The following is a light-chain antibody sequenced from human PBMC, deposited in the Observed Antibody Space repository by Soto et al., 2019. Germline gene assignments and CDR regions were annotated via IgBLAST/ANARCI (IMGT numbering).Light chain of an antibody. CDR3: QHYISYPYT. CDR1: QTISNW. Sequence: DIQMTQSPSTLSASVGDRVTITCRASQTISNWLAWYQQRPGKAPNLLIYKASSLESGVSSRFSGCGFGTEFTLAISSLQPDVFATYYWQHYISYPYTFGQFTQLEI. CDR2: KAS. V-gene: IGKV1-5*03. J-gene: IGKJ2*01.